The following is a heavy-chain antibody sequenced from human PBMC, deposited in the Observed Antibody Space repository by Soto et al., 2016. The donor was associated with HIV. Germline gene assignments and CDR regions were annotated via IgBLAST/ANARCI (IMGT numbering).Heavy chain of an antibody. V-gene: IGHV3-30*04. CDR3: ARVIRVERSYYYDNSGPFDL. CDR1: GFTFSSYA. D-gene: IGHD3-22*01. J-gene: IGHJ2*01. Sequence: VQLVESGGGVVQPGRSLRLSCAASGFTFSSYAMHWVRQAPGKGLEWVAVISYDGSNKYYADSVKGRFTNSRDNSKNTLYLQMNSLRAEDTAVYYCARVIRVERSYYYDNSGPFDLWAVAPWSLSPQ. CDR2: ISYDGSNK.